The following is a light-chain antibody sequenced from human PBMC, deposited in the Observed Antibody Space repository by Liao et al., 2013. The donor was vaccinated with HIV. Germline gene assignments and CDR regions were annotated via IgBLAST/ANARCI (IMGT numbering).Light chain of an antibody. CDR3: QAWDSSTAV. Sequence: SYELTQPPSVSVSPGQTASITCSGDKLGDEYASWYQQKPGQSPVLVIYQDTRRPSGIPERFSGSNSGNTATLTISGTQPMDEADYYCQAWDSSTAVFGTGTKVTVL. CDR2: QDT. CDR1: KLGDEY. J-gene: IGLJ1*01. V-gene: IGLV3-1*01.